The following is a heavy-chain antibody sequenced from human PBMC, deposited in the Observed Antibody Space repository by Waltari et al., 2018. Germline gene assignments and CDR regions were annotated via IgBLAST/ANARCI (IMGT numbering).Heavy chain of an antibody. CDR3: AKDRGSYGSGSYNMYFQH. J-gene: IGHJ1*01. Sequence: QVQLVESGGGVVQPGRSLRLSCAASGFTFSSYGMHWVRQAPGKGLEWVAVIWYDGSNKYYADSVKGRFTISRDNSKNTLYLQMNSLRAEDTAMYYCAKDRGSYGSGSYNMYFQHWGQGTLVTVSS. V-gene: IGHV3-30*18. CDR2: IWYDGSNK. CDR1: GFTFSSYG. D-gene: IGHD3-10*01.